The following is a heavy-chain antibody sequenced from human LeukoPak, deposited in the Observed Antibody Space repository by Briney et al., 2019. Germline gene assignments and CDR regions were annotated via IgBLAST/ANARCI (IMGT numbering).Heavy chain of an antibody. CDR2: INPNSGGT. Sequence: GASVKVSCKASGYTFTGYYMHWVRQAPGLGLEWMGWINPNSGGTNYAQKFQGRVTMTRDTSISTAYMELSRLRSDDTAVYYCARYSSSSDFSFDYWGQGALVTVSS. CDR1: GYTFTGYY. D-gene: IGHD6-6*01. J-gene: IGHJ4*02. CDR3: ARYSSSSDFSFDY. V-gene: IGHV1-2*02.